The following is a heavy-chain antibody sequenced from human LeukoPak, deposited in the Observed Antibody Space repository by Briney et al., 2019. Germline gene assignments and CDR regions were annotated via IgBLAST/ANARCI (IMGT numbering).Heavy chain of an antibody. V-gene: IGHV3-7*01. CDR2: INGDGSEK. D-gene: IGHD3-16*01. Sequence: GGSLRLSCAASGLTFNSHWMSWVRQAPGKGLEWVAMINGDGSEKNYVDSVKGRFTISRENAKNSLYLQMNNLRAEDMGVYYCVTGGGAYWGEGTLVTVS. CDR3: VTGGGAY. CDR1: GLTFNSHW. J-gene: IGHJ4*02.